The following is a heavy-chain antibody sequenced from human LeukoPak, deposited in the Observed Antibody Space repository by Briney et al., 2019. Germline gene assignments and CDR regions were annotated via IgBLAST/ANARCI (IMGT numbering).Heavy chain of an antibody. CDR3: ARDRGVVPAAIGGWFDP. D-gene: IGHD2-2*01. CDR1: GFTFSSYG. Sequence: GGSLRLSCAASGFTFSSYGMHWVRQAPGKGLEWVAVISYDGSNKYYADSVKGRFTISRDNSKNTLYLQMNSLRAEDTAVYYCARDRGVVPAAIGGWFDPWGQGTLVTVSS. CDR2: ISYDGSNK. J-gene: IGHJ5*02. V-gene: IGHV3-30*03.